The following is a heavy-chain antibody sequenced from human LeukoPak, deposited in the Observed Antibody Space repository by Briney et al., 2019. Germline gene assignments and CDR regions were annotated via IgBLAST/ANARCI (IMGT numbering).Heavy chain of an antibody. CDR3: ANWGGYGDAGY. V-gene: IGHV3-23*01. Sequence: PGGSLRLSFAASGFTFSSYAMSWVRQAPGKGLEWVSAISGSGGSTYYADSVKGRFTISRDNSKNTLYLQMNSLRAEDTAVYYCANWGGYGDAGYWGQGTLVTVSS. CDR1: GFTFSSYA. D-gene: IGHD4-17*01. J-gene: IGHJ4*02. CDR2: ISGSGGST.